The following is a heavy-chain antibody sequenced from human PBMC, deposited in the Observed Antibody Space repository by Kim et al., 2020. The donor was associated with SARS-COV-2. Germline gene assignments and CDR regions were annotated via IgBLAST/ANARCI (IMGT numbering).Heavy chain of an antibody. CDR3: ARDDTMVRGVIPHY. V-gene: IGHV1-69*13. D-gene: IGHD3-10*01. Sequence: SVKVSCKASGGTFSSYAISWVRQAPGQGLEWMGGIIPIFGTANYAQKFQGRVTITADESTSTAYMELSSLKAEDTAVYYCARDDTMVRGVIPHYWGQGTLVTVSS. CDR2: IIPIFGTA. J-gene: IGHJ4*02. CDR1: GGTFSSYA.